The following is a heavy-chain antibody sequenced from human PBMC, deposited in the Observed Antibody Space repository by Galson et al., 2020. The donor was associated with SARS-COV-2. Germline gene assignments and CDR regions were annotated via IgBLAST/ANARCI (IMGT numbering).Heavy chain of an antibody. CDR2: ISHDGTNK. D-gene: IGHD3-10*01. J-gene: IGHJ6*03. Sequence: GESLKISCAASGFTFSSYAMHWVRQAPGKGLEWVAVISHDGTNKNYADSVKGRFTISRDNSKNTLHLQMTSLTVEDTAVFYCGRDRGYDYFYYYYMDVWGKGTSVTV. CDR3: GRDRGYDYFYYYYMDV. V-gene: IGHV3-30*01. CDR1: GFTFSSYA.